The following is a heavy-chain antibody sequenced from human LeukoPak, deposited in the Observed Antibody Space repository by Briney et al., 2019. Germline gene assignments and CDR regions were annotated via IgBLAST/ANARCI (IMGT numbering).Heavy chain of an antibody. V-gene: IGHV3-30*04. CDR1: GFTFSSYA. D-gene: IGHD6-19*01. CDR3: AREGSSGWYRGYFQH. Sequence: GGSLRLSCAASGFTFSSYAIQWVRQAPGKGLEWVAVISYDGSNKNYADSVKGRFTISRDNPRNTLYLQMNSLRAEDTAVYYCAREGSSGWYRGYFQHRGQGTLVIVSS. CDR2: ISYDGSNK. J-gene: IGHJ1*01.